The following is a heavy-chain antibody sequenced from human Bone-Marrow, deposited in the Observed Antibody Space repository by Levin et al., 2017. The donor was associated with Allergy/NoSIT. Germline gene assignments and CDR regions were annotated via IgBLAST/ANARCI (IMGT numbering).Heavy chain of an antibody. Sequence: GESLKISCAASGFTFSYYDMHWVRQGTGKGLEWVSAIDTDGATYYADSVKGRFTISRENGENSLYLQMNSLRAGDTAVYYCARDFNYGGVDWYFDLWGRGTLVTV. J-gene: IGHJ2*01. V-gene: IGHV3-13*01. CDR1: GFTFSYYD. CDR3: ARDFNYGGVDWYFDL. D-gene: IGHD4-23*01. CDR2: IDTDGAT.